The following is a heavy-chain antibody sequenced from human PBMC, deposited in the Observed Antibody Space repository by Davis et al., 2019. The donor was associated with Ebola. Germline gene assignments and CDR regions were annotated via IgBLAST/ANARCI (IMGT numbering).Heavy chain of an antibody. CDR1: GRSISSSSYY. CDR2: IYSSGST. J-gene: IGHJ3*02. CDR3: ARLPAMVLRGAFDI. D-gene: IGHD5-18*01. Sequence: SETLSLTCTVSGRSISSSSYYWGWIRQPPGKGLEWIGSIYSSGSTYYNPSLKSRVTISVDTSKNQFSLKLSSVTAADTAVYYCARLPAMVLRGAFDIWGQGTMVTVSS. V-gene: IGHV4-39*07.